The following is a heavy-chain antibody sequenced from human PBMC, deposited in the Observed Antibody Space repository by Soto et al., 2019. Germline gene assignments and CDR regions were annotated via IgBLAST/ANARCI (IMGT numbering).Heavy chain of an antibody. Sequence: GGSLRLSCAASGFTFSSYGMHWVRQAPGKGLEWVAVIWYDGSNKYYADSVKGRFTISRDNSKNTLYLQMNSLRAEDTAVYYCARTDSGSYLDWYYFDYWGQGTLVTVSS. D-gene: IGHD1-26*01. CDR1: GFTFSSYG. V-gene: IGHV3-33*01. J-gene: IGHJ4*02. CDR2: IWYDGSNK. CDR3: ARTDSGSYLDWYYFDY.